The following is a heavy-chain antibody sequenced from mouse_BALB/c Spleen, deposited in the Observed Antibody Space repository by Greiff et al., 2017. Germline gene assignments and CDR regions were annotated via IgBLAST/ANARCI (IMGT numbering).Heavy chain of an antibody. V-gene: IGHV1-54*01. J-gene: IGHJ4*01. CDR2: INPGSGGT. CDR1: GYAFTNYL. D-gene: IGHD3-1*01. CDR3: ARSGDYDAMDY. Sequence: QVHVKQSGAELVRPGTSVKVSCKASGYAFTNYLIEWVKQRPGQGLEWIGVINPGSGGTNYNEKFKGKATLTADKSSSTAYMQLSSLTSDDSAVYFCARSGDYDAMDYWGQGTSVTVSS.